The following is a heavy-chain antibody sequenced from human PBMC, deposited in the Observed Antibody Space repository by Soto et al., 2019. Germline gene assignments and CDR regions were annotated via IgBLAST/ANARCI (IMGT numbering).Heavy chain of an antibody. D-gene: IGHD1-26*01. CDR1: GFSLSNARMG. CDR3: ARIQVGSPYYYGMDV. CDR2: IFTNDEK. V-gene: IGHV2-26*01. J-gene: IGHJ6*02. Sequence: QVTLKESGPVLVKPTETLTLTCTVSGFSLSNARMGVSWIRQPPGKALEWLAHIFTNDEKSYSTSLKSRLTIDKNTSKCQVVLSMTNMDPVDTATYYCARIQVGSPYYYGMDVWGQGTTVTVSS.